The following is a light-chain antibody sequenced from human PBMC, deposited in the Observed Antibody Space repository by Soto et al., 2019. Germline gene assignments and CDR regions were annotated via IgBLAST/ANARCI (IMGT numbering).Light chain of an antibody. V-gene: IGLV1-44*01. Sequence: QSVLTQPPSASGTPGQRVTISCSGSTSNIGSNTVDWYQQLPGTAPKLVIYSNSEWPSGVPDRFSGSKSGTSASLAISGLQAEDEADYYCAAWDDSLNGVVFGGGTKLTVL. CDR1: TSNIGSNT. J-gene: IGLJ2*01. CDR3: AAWDDSLNGVV. CDR2: SNS.